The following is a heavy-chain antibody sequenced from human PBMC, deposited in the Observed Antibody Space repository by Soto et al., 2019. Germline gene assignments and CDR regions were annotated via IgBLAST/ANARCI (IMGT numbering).Heavy chain of an antibody. CDR2: ISSASRYI. J-gene: IGHJ3*01. Sequence: PGGSLRLSCAASGFSLSRYNMNWVRQAPGKGLEWVSSISSASRYIYYADSVKGRFTLSRGNAKNSLYLQMNSLRAEDSALYYCTRDPDDFPIDFWGQGTMVTVSS. CDR3: TRDPDDFPIDF. V-gene: IGHV3-21*01. CDR1: GFSLSRYN. D-gene: IGHD1-1*01.